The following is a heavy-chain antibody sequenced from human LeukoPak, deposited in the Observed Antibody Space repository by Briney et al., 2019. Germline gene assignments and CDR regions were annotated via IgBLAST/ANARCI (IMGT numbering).Heavy chain of an antibody. CDR1: GYTFTSHG. Sequence: ASVKVSCKASGYTFTSHGISWVRQAPGQGLEWLGWMSVYNGNTNYAQKLQGRVAMTIDTSTSTAYMELRSLRSDVTALYYCARGPRDPSGYFDYWGQGTLVTVSS. CDR3: ARGPRDPSGYFDY. J-gene: IGHJ4*02. V-gene: IGHV1-18*01. CDR2: MSVYNGNT. D-gene: IGHD6-25*01.